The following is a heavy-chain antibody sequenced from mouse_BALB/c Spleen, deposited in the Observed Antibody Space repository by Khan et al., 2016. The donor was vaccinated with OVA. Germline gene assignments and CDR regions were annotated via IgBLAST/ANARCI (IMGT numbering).Heavy chain of an antibody. Sequence: MQLEESGPSLVKPSQTLSLTCSVTGDSITSGFWHWIRKFPGNKFEYMGYVTYSGNTYYNPSLKSRISITRDTSKSQYYLQLNSVTTEDTATYFCARSYGSWAMDYWGQGTSVTVSS. J-gene: IGHJ4*01. CDR1: GDSITSGF. CDR3: ARSYGSWAMDY. D-gene: IGHD1-1*01. V-gene: IGHV3-8*02. CDR2: VTYSGNT.